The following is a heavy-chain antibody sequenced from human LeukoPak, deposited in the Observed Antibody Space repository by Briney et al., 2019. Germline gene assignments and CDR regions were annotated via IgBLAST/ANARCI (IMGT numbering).Heavy chain of an antibody. V-gene: IGHV3-21*01. D-gene: IGHD6-19*01. Sequence: GGSLRLSCAASGFNFTNYNMNWVRQAPGKGLEWVSSITTSSTYIYYTDSVKGRFTISRDNAKNSLYLQMNSLRADDTAVYYCSGSGWTTDAFDIWGQGTMVTVSS. CDR3: SGSGWTTDAFDI. CDR1: GFNFTNYN. J-gene: IGHJ3*02. CDR2: ITTSSTYI.